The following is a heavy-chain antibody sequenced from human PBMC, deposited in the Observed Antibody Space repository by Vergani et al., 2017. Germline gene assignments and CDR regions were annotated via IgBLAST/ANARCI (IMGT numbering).Heavy chain of an antibody. CDR2: IYTSGST. D-gene: IGHD6-13*01. CDR3: AREAMRQQLVNPFDF. V-gene: IGHV4-61*02. J-gene: IGHJ4*02. CDR1: GGSISSGSYY. Sequence: QVQLQESGPGLVKPSQTLSLTCTVSGGSISSGSYYWSWIRQPAGKGLEWIGRIYTSGSTNYNPSLKSRVTMSVDTSKNQFSLKLSSVTAADTAIYYCAREAMRQQLVNPFDFWGQGSLVTVAS.